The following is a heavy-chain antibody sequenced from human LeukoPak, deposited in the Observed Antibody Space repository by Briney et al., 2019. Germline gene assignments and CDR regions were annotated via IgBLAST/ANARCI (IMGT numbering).Heavy chain of an antibody. Sequence: PSETLSLTCTVSGYSISSGYYWGWIRQPPGKGLEWIGSDYHSGNTYYNPSLKSRITISLDTSKNQFSLKLSSVTAADTAVYYCARARGYYGSGSHYDYLDYWGQGTLVTVSS. V-gene: IGHV4-38-2*02. D-gene: IGHD3-10*01. J-gene: IGHJ4*02. CDR3: ARARGYYGSGSHYDYLDY. CDR2: DYHSGNT. CDR1: GYSISSGYY.